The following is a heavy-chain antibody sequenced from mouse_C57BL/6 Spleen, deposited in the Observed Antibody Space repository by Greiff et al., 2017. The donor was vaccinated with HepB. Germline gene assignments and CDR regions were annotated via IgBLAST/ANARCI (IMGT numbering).Heavy chain of an antibody. CDR3: ARDELGRGYLDY. Sequence: VQLQQSGGGLVKPGGSLKLSCAASGFTFSDYGMHWVRQAPEKGLEWVAYISSGSSTIYYADTVKGRFTISRDNAKNTLFLQMTSLRSEDTAMYFCARDELGRGYLDYWGKGTTLTVSS. CDR2: ISSGSSTI. D-gene: IGHD4-1*01. CDR1: GFTFSDYG. J-gene: IGHJ2*01. V-gene: IGHV5-17*01.